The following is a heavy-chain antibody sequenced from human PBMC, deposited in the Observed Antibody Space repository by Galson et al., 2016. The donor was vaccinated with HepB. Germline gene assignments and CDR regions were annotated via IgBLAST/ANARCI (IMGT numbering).Heavy chain of an antibody. CDR2: ISYDGSKK. V-gene: IGHV3-30*18. J-gene: IGHJ6*02. CDR1: GFTFSSYG. CDR3: AKDEFLEGDYYYYGMDV. Sequence: SLRLSCAASGFTFSSYGMYWVRPAPGKGLEWVAVISYDGSKKYYADSVKCRFTISRDNSKNTLYLQMSSLRAEDTAVYYCAKDEFLEGDYYYYGMDVWGQGTTVTVSS. D-gene: IGHD3-3*01.